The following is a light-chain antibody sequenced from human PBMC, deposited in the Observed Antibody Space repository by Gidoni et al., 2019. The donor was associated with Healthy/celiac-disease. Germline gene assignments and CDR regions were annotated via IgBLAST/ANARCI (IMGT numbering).Light chain of an antibody. Sequence: DIQMTQSPSSLSASVGDRVTITGRASQSISSYLNWYQQKPGKAPKLLIYAASSLQSGVPSRFSVSGSGTDFTLTISSLQPEDFATYYCQQSYSTPFTFGPGTKVDIK. CDR3: QQSYSTPFT. CDR2: AAS. CDR1: QSISSY. V-gene: IGKV1-39*01. J-gene: IGKJ3*01.